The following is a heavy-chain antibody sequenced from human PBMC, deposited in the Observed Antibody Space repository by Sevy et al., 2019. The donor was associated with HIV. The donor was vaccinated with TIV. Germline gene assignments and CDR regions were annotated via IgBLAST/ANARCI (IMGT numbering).Heavy chain of an antibody. CDR1: GFTFSSYA. V-gene: IGHV3-23*01. CDR3: AKDEPYGIAAAGTHGPIDY. D-gene: IGHD6-13*01. Sequence: GGSLRLSCAASGFTFSSYAMSWVRQAPGKGLEWVSAISGSGGSTYYADSVKGRFTISRDNSKNTLYLQMNSLRAEDTAVYYCAKDEPYGIAAAGTHGPIDYWGPGTLVTVSS. CDR2: ISGSGGST. J-gene: IGHJ4*02.